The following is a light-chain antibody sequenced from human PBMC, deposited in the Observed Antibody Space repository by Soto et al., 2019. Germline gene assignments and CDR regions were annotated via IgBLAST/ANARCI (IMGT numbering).Light chain of an antibody. V-gene: IGLV1-44*01. J-gene: IGLJ3*02. CDR1: SSRIGSNT. CDR2: SDS. CDR3: AAWGGSLNGWV. Sequence: QAVVTQPRSASGTPGQRVTISCSGSSSRIGSNTVNWYQQLPGAPPKLLIYSDSQRPSGVPDRFSGSRSGTKASLAISALQSEDEADYYCAAWGGSLNGWVFGGGTKLTVL.